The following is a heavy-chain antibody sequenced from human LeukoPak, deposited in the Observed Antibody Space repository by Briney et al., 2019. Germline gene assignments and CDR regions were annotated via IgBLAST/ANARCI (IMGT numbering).Heavy chain of an antibody. V-gene: IGHV1-2*02. CDR2: INPNSGGT. D-gene: IGHD1-20*01. CDR1: GYTFTVEY. Sequence: ASVKVSCKASGYTFTVEYMHLVRQAPGQGLECMRWINPNSGGTNYAQKFQGRVTMTRDTSIRTAYMELSRLRSDDTAVYYCARTHNWKSSGLLVYMDVWGKGTTVTVSS. J-gene: IGHJ6*03. CDR3: ARTHNWKSSGLLVYMDV.